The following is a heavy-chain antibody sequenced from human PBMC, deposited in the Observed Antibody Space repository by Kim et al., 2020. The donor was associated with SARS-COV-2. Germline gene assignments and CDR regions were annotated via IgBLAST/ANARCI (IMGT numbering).Heavy chain of an antibody. CDR2: IIGSGTTI. V-gene: IGHV3-48*03. Sequence: GGSLRLSCAASGFTFSSYEMNWVRQAPGKGREWVSYIIGSGTTIYYADSVRGRFTISRDNDKNSLYLQMNSLRAEDTAGYYCARGPNYSPFDYWGQGTLV. J-gene: IGHJ4*02. CDR3: ARGPNYSPFDY. D-gene: IGHD4-4*01. CDR1: GFTFSSYE.